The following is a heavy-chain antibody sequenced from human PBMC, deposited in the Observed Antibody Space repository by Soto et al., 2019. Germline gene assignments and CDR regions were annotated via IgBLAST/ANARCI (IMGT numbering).Heavy chain of an antibody. CDR1: GFSLSTSGVG. J-gene: IGHJ1*01. CDR3: AQVYSSSWYIRKYFQH. D-gene: IGHD6-13*01. CDR2: IYWDDDK. V-gene: IGHV2-5*02. Sequence: SGPTLVKPTQTLTLTCTFSGFSLSTSGVGVGWIRQPPGKALEWLALIYWDDDKRYSPSLKSRLTITKDTSKNQVVLTMTNMDPVDTATYYCAQVYSSSWYIRKYFQHWGQGTLVTVSS.